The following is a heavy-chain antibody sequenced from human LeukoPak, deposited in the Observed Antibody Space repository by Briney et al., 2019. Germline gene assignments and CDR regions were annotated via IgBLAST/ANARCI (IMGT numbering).Heavy chain of an antibody. CDR1: GGSISSTNW. J-gene: IGHJ2*01. CDR2: IYHGGST. CDR3: ARDVHTNWNYAHFDL. D-gene: IGHD1-7*01. Sequence: PSQTLPLTCAVSGGSISSTNWWTWVRQPPGKGLEWIGEIYHGGSTNYNPSLKSRVTISVDTSRNQFSLKLSSVTAADTAVYYCARDVHTNWNYAHFDLWGRGTLVTVSS. V-gene: IGHV4-4*02.